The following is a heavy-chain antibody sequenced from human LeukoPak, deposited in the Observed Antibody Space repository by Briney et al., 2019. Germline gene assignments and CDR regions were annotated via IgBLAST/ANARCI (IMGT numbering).Heavy chain of an antibody. CDR2: IYHSGST. J-gene: IGHJ6*02. Sequence: PSETLSLTCAVSGGSISSSNWWSWVRQPPGKRLEWIGEIYHSGSTNYNPSLKSRVTISVDKSKNQFSLKLSSVTAADTAVYYCARMRNYYYYGMDVWGQGTTVTVSS. CDR1: GGSISSSNW. CDR3: ARMRNYYYYGMDV. V-gene: IGHV4-4*02.